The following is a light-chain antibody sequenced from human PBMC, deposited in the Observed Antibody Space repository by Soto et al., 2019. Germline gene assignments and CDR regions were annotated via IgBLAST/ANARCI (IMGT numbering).Light chain of an antibody. Sequence: EIVLTQSPGTLSLSPGERATLSCRASQTVNSNYLAWYQQRAGQAPRLLIYGASTRAADIPDRFSGSGSGTDFTLTISRLEPEAFSVYYCQQYDRSPLITFGGGTKVEIK. CDR3: QQYDRSPLIT. J-gene: IGKJ4*01. CDR2: GAS. CDR1: QTVNSNY. V-gene: IGKV3-20*01.